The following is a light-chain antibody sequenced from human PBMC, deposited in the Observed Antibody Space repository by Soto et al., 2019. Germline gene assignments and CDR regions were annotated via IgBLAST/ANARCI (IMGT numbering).Light chain of an antibody. CDR3: SSYTSSSTYV. V-gene: IGLV2-14*01. CDR1: SSEVGGYNY. CDR2: EVS. Sequence: QSVLNLHASVSGSPGKSSTISCTGTSSEVGGYNYVSWYQQRPGKAPKLMIYEVSNRPSGVSNRFSGSKSGNTASLTISGLQAEDEADYYCSSYTSSSTYVFGHGTKVAVL. J-gene: IGLJ1*01.